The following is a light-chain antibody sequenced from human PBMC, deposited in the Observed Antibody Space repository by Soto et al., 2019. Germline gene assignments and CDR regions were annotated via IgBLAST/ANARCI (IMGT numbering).Light chain of an antibody. CDR3: QRYGSSPL. CDR1: QTISTTY. J-gene: IGKJ3*01. V-gene: IGKV3-20*01. Sequence: EIVLTQSPDTLSLSPGESATLSCRASQTISTTYLSWYQQRPGQAPRLLIYATSTRSADIPDRFSGSGSGTDFTLTITGLEPEDFAMYYCQRYGSSPLFGPGTKVDVK. CDR2: ATS.